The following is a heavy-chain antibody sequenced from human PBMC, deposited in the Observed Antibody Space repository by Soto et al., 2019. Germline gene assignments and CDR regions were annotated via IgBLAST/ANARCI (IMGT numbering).Heavy chain of an antibody. V-gene: IGHV4-34*01. CDR3: ARGGNYDYVWGSYRGGYGMDV. CDR1: GGSFSGYY. CDR2: INHSGST. Sequence: QVQLQQWGAGLLKPSETLSLTCAVYGGSFSGYYWSWIRQPPGKGLEWIGEINHSGSTNYNPSLKSRVTISVDTSKNQVSLKLSSVTAADTAVYYCARGGNYDYVWGSYRGGYGMDVWGQGTTVTVSS. D-gene: IGHD3-16*02. J-gene: IGHJ6*02.